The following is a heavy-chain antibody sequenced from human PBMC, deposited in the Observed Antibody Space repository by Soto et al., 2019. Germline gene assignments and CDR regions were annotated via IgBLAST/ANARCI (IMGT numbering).Heavy chain of an antibody. Sequence: SETLSLTCTVSGGSISSYYWSWIRQPPGKGLEWIGYIYYSGSTNYNPSLKSRVTISVDTSKNQFSLKLSSVTAADTAVYYCARDRYYGRFDPWGQGTLVTVSS. CDR2: IYYSGST. CDR3: ARDRYYGRFDP. D-gene: IGHD3-10*01. J-gene: IGHJ5*02. V-gene: IGHV4-59*01. CDR1: GGSISSYY.